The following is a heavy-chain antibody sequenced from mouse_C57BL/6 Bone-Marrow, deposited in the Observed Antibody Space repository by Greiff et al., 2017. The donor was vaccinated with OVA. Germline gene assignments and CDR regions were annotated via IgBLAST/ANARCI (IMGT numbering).Heavy chain of an antibody. CDR1: GYTFTSYW. V-gene: IGHV1-50*01. Sequence: QVQLKQPGAELVKPGASVKLSCKASGYTFTSYWMQWVKQRPGQGLEWIGEIDPSDSYTNYNQKFKGKATLTVDTSSSTAYMQLSSLTSEDSAVYYCAKSSIYYDYDEDAMDYWGQGTSVTVSS. CDR2: IDPSDSYT. J-gene: IGHJ4*01. CDR3: AKSSIYYDYDEDAMDY. D-gene: IGHD2-4*01.